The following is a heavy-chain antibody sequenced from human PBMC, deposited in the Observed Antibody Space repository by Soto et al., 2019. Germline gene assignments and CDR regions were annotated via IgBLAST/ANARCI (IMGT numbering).Heavy chain of an antibody. D-gene: IGHD6-13*01. J-gene: IGHJ6*02. CDR1: GFTFDDYA. Sequence: GGSLRLSCAASGFTFDDYAMHWVRQAPGKGLEWVSLISWDGGSTYYADSVKGRFTISRDNSKNSLYLQMNSLRAEDTALYYCEGAQGPCRGIAAAGMGYYYYGMDVWGPGTTVTV. V-gene: IGHV3-43D*04. CDR2: ISWDGGST. CDR3: EGAQGPCRGIAAAGMGYYYYGMDV.